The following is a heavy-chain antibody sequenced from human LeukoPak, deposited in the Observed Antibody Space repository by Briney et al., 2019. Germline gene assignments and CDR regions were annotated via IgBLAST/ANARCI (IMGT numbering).Heavy chain of an antibody. CDR2: IKSDGSST. J-gene: IGHJ4*02. Sequence: PGGSLILSCAASGFTFSSYWMHWVRQAPGKGLVWVSRIKSDGSSTSYPDSVKGRFTISRDNAKNTLYLQMNSLRAEDTAVYYCARAVGNSEDFDYWGQGTLVTVSS. CDR3: ARAVGNSEDFDY. D-gene: IGHD4-23*01. V-gene: IGHV3-74*01. CDR1: GFTFSSYW.